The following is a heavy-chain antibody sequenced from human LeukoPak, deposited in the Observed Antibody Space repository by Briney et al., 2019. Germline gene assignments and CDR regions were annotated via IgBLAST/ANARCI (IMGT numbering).Heavy chain of an antibody. J-gene: IGHJ5*02. CDR2: INPNSGGT. Sequence: ASVKVSCKASGYTFTSYGISWVRQAPGQGLEWMGWINPNSGGTNYAQKFQGRVTMTRDTSISTAYMELSRLRSDDTAVYYCARGVAARVCWFDPWGQGTLVTVSS. D-gene: IGHD6-6*01. CDR1: GYTFTSYG. CDR3: ARGVAARVCWFDP. V-gene: IGHV1-2*02.